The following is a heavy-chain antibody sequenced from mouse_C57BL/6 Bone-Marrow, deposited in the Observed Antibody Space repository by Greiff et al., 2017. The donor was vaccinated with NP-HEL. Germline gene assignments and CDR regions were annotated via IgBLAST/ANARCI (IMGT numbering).Heavy chain of an antibody. CDR1: GYTFTSNW. D-gene: IGHD1-1*01. CDR2: IDPSDSYT. Sequence: QVQLQQPGAELVMPGASVKLSCKASGYTFTSNWMHWVKQRPGQGLEWIGEIDPSDSYTNYNQKFKGKSTLTVDKSSSTAYMQLSSLTSEDSAVYYCARDYYYGRAWFAYWGQGTLVTVSA. V-gene: IGHV1-69*01. CDR3: ARDYYYGRAWFAY. J-gene: IGHJ3*01.